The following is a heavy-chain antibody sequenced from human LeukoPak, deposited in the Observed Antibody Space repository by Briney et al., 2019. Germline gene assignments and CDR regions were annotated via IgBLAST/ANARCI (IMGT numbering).Heavy chain of an antibody. J-gene: IGHJ5*02. V-gene: IGHV4-39*07. CDR1: GRSISSSSYY. CDR3: ARGGRYCSITSCANWFGP. Sequence: PSETLSLTCTLSGRSISSSSYYWGWIRQPPGKGLEWIGSIYYSGSTYYNPSLKSRVTISVDTSKNQFSLKLSSVTAADTAVYYCARGGRYCSITSCANWFGPWGQGTLVTVSS. D-gene: IGHD2-2*01. CDR2: IYYSGST.